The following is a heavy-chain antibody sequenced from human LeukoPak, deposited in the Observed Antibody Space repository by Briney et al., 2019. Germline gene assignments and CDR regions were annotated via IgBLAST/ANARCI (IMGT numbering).Heavy chain of an antibody. CDR3: ARQSICSATSCYDWFGP. Sequence: SETLSLTCAVSGGSLSGYYWSWIRQSPGKGQEWIGEINHSGSTNYNPSLKSRVTISVDTSKNQFSLKLSSVTAADTAVYYCARQSICSATSCYDWFGPWGQGTLVTVSP. CDR2: INHSGST. J-gene: IGHJ5*02. D-gene: IGHD2-15*01. CDR1: GGSLSGYY. V-gene: IGHV4-34*01.